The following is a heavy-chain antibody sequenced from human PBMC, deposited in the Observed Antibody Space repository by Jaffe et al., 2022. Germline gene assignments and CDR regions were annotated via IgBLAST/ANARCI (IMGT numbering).Heavy chain of an antibody. CDR3: AKDIRVGDGHKGYGS. Sequence: EVQLVESGGVVVQPGGSLRLSCAASGFTFDDYAMHWVRQAPGKGLEWVSLISWDGGSTYYADSVKGRFTISRDNSKNSLYLQMNSLRAEDTALYYCAKDIRVGDGHKGYGSWGQGTLVTVSS. J-gene: IGHJ4*02. V-gene: IGHV3-43D*04. D-gene: IGHD1-26*01. CDR1: GFTFDDYA. CDR2: ISWDGGST.